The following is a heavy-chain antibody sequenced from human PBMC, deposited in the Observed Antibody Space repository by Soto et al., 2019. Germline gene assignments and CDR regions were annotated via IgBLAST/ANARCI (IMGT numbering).Heavy chain of an antibody. CDR1: GGSISSSNW. Sequence: SSETLSLTCAVSGGSISSSNWWSWVRQPPGKGLEWIGEIYHSGSTNYNPSLKSRVTISVDKSKNQFSLKLSSVTAADTAVYYCAREGIAAAGNPDYYYYGIDVWGQGTTVTVAS. D-gene: IGHD6-13*01. CDR3: AREGIAAAGNPDYYYYGIDV. J-gene: IGHJ6*02. V-gene: IGHV4-4*02. CDR2: IYHSGST.